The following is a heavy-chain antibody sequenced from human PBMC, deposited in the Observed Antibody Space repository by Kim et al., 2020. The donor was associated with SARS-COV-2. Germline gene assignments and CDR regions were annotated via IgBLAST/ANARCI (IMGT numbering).Heavy chain of an antibody. D-gene: IGHD2-15*01. CDR3: AGIDY. CDR2: RGSGGST. Sequence: RGSGGSTYYADSVKGRFTISRDNSKNTLYLQMNSLRAEDTAVYYCAGIDYWGQGTLVTVSS. V-gene: IGHV3-23*01. J-gene: IGHJ4*02.